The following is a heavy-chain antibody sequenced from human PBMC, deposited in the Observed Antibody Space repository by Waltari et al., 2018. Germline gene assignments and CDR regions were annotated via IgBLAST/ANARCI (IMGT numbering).Heavy chain of an antibody. V-gene: IGHV3-33*06. J-gene: IGHJ3*02. CDR2: IWYDGSNK. Sequence: QVQLVESGGGVVQPGRSLRPSCPAPGFTFSTYGMPRVRQAPGKGLEWVAVIWYDGSNKYYADSVKGRFTISRDNSKNTLYLQMNSLRAEDTAVYYCAKGRVAAAGMVPLNDAFDIWGQGTMVTVSS. CDR3: AKGRVAAAGMVPLNDAFDI. D-gene: IGHD6-13*01. CDR1: GFTFSTYG.